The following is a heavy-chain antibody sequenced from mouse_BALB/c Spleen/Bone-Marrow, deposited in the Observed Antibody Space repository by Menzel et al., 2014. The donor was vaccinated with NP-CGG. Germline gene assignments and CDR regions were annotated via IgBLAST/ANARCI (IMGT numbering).Heavy chain of an antibody. CDR1: GYTFTSYW. J-gene: IGHJ4*01. V-gene: IGHV1-69*02. CDR2: IDPSDSYT. Sequence: QVQLQQSGAELVKPGASVKLSCKASGYTFTSYWMHWVKQRPGQGLGWIGEIDPSDSYTNYNQKFKGKATLTVDKSSSTAYMQLSSLTSEDSAVYYCALIYYGNYDYAMDYWGQGTSVTVSS. CDR3: ALIYYGNYDYAMDY. D-gene: IGHD2-1*01.